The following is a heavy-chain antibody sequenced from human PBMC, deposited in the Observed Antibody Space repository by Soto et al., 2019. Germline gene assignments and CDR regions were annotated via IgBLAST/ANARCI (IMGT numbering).Heavy chain of an antibody. CDR3: ARVSRRIAAAGTKYYFDY. D-gene: IGHD6-13*01. Sequence: ASVKVSCKTSGYTFSTYDINWVRQAPGQGLEWMGWMNPNSGDTGSAQKFLGRLTMTRDSSIRTVYMELSSLSSEDTAVYYCARVSRRIAAAGTKYYFDYWGQGTLVTVSS. CDR2: MNPNSGDT. CDR1: GYTFSTYD. J-gene: IGHJ4*02. V-gene: IGHV1-8*01.